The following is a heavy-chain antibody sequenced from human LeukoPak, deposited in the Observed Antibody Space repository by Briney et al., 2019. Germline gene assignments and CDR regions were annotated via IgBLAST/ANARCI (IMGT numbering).Heavy chain of an antibody. CDR3: TTVLRFLEWAGVDLYYMDV. CDR1: GFTFSNAW. Sequence: GGSLRLSCAASGFTFSNAWMSWVRQAPGKGLEWVGRIKSKTDGGTTDYAAPVKGRFTISRDDSKNTLYLQMNSLKTEDTAVYYCTTVLRFLEWAGVDLYYMDVWGKGTTVTVSS. V-gene: IGHV3-15*01. J-gene: IGHJ6*03. D-gene: IGHD3-3*01. CDR2: IKSKTDGGTT.